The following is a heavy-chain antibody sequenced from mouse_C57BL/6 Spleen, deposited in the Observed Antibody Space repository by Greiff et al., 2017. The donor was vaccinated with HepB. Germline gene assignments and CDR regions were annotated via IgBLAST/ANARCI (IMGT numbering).Heavy chain of an antibody. Sequence: QVQLQQSGAELVKPGASVKISCKASGYAFSSYWMNWVKQRPGKGLEWIGQIYPGDGDTNYNGKFKGKATLTADKSSSTAYMQLSSLTSEDSAVYFCASGLVVANYAMDYWGQGTSGTVSS. V-gene: IGHV1-80*01. CDR3: ASGLVVANYAMDY. J-gene: IGHJ4*01. CDR1: GYAFSSYW. D-gene: IGHD1-1*01. CDR2: IYPGDGDT.